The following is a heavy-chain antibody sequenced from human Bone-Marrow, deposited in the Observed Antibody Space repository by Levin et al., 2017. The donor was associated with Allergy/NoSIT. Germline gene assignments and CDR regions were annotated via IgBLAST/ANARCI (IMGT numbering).Heavy chain of an antibody. CDR2: IYPGDSDT. D-gene: IGHD2-21*01. V-gene: IGHV5-51*01. CDR3: ARHRYGDWGYYYMDV. Sequence: ASVKVSCKGSGYSFTSYWIGWVRQMPGKGLEWMGIIYPGDSDTRYSPSFQGQVTISADKSISTAYLQWSSLKASDTAMYYCARHRYGDWGYYYMDVWGKGTTVTVSS. J-gene: IGHJ6*03. CDR1: GYSFTSYW.